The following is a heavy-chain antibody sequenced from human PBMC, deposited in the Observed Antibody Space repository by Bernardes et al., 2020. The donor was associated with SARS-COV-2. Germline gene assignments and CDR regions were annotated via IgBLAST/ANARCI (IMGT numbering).Heavy chain of an antibody. D-gene: IGHD3-16*01. J-gene: IGHJ2*01. Sequence: GGSLRLSCAASGFPFSDATMHWVRQTSGKGLEWIGRIRTKANAYATAYLASLKGRFTISRDDSKNMAYLQMNSLKTEDSAVYYCTRQEMSPGDYWGRGTLVTVSS. CDR2: IRTKANAYAT. V-gene: IGHV3-73*01. CDR1: GFPFSDAT. CDR3: TRQEMSPGDY.